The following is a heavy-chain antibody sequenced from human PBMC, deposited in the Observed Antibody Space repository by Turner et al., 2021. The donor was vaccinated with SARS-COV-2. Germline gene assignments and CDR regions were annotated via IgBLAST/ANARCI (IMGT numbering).Heavy chain of an antibody. Sequence: QVPLQESGPGLVKPSETLSLTCPVSGGSVSSYYWSWIRQPPGKGLEWIGYIYYSGRTNYNPSLKSRVTISVDTSKNQFSLKLSSVTAADTAVYYCARGFDYWGQGTLVTVSS. V-gene: IGHV4-59*02. CDR1: GGSVSSYY. CDR3: ARGFDY. J-gene: IGHJ4*02. CDR2: IYYSGRT.